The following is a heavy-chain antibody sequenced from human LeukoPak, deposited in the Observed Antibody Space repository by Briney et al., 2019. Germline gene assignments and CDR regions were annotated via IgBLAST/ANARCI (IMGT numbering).Heavy chain of an antibody. CDR1: GFTFSSYA. V-gene: IGHV3-64*01. Sequence: PGGSLRLSCAASGFTFSSYAMHWVRQAPGKGLEYVSAISSNGGSTYYANSVKGRFTISRDNSKNTLYLQMGSLRAEDTAVYYCAGHLGTVPSWGQGTLVTVSS. CDR2: ISSNGGST. J-gene: IGHJ5*02. D-gene: IGHD1-1*01. CDR3: AGHLGTVPS.